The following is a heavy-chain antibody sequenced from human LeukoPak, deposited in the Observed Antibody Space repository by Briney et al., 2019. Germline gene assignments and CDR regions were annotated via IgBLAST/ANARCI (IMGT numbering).Heavy chain of an antibody. CDR3: SEGRGYSYGYAFDY. Sequence: GGSLRLSCAASGFTFSTYAMSWVRQAPGKGLEWVSAISGSGGSTYYADSVKGRFTISRDNSKNTLYLQMNILRAEDPAVDYWSEGRGYSYGYAFDYWGQGTLVTVSS. CDR1: GFTFSTYA. V-gene: IGHV3-23*01. CDR2: ISGSGGST. D-gene: IGHD5-18*01. J-gene: IGHJ4*02.